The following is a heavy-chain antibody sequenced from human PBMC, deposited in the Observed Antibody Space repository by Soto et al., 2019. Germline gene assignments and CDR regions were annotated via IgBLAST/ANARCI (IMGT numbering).Heavy chain of an antibody. V-gene: IGHV4-39*01. CDR3: AAPGPSYDYVWGRYRGTYYYGMDV. D-gene: IGHD3-16*02. CDR2: IYYSGST. J-gene: IGHJ6*02. Sequence: PSETLSLSCTVSGGSISSSSYYWGWIRQPPGKGLEWIGSIYYSGSTYYNPSLKSRVTISVDTSKNQFSLKLSSVTAADTAVYYCAAPGPSYDYVWGRYRGTYYYGMDVWGQGTTVT. CDR1: GGSISSSSYY.